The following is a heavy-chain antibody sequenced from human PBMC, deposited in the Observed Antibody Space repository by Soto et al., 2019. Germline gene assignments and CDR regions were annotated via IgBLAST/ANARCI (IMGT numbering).Heavy chain of an antibody. V-gene: IGHV4-31*03. CDR2: IYYSGST. D-gene: IGHD5-12*01. CDR3: ALLRGRDGYNLNY. Sequence: SETLSLTCTVSGGSISSGGYYWSWIHQHPGKGLEWIGYIYYSGSTYYNPSLKSRVTISVDTSKNQFSLKLSSVTAADTAVYYCALLRGRDGYNLNYWGQGTLVTVSS. J-gene: IGHJ4*02. CDR1: GGSISSGGYY.